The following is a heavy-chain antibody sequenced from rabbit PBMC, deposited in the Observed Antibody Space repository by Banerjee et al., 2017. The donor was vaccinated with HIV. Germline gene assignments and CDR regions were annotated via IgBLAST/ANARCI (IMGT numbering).Heavy chain of an antibody. Sequence: QEQLKESGGGLVQPGGSLKLSCKASGFDFSSYYMCGVRQAPGKGLEWIGCIYTGSGGTYYASWAKGRFTISKTSSTTVTLQMTSLTAADTATYFCAREDGIAGYGYNLWGQGTLVTVS. CDR1: GFDFSSYY. CDR2: IYTGSGGT. D-gene: IGHD6-1*01. J-gene: IGHJ4*01. CDR3: AREDGIAGYGYNL. V-gene: IGHV1S45*01.